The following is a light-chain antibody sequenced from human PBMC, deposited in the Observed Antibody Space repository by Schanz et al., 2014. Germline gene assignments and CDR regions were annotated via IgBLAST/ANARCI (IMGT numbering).Light chain of an antibody. Sequence: QSALTQPPSASGSPGQSVTISCTGTSSDVGGYNYVSWYQQHPGKAPKLMIYEVTYRPSGVPDRFSGSKSGTSASLAITGLQSEDEADYYCAAWDDSLNGLVFGGGTKLTVL. CDR2: EVT. V-gene: IGLV2-8*01. CDR1: SSDVGGYNY. CDR3: AAWDDSLNGLV. J-gene: IGLJ3*02.